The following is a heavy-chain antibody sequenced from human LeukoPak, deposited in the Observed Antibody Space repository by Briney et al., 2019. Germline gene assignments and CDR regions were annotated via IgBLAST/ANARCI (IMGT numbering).Heavy chain of an antibody. V-gene: IGHV3-74*01. CDR3: ANRRDYGINS. CDR1: GLAFSSYW. J-gene: IGHJ1*01. Sequence: PGGSLRLSCAASGLAFSSYWMHWVRQAPGKGLVWVSRIKSDGSSTDYADSVKGRFTISRDNAKNTLYLQMNSLRAEDTAVYYCANRRDYGINSWGQGTLVTVSS. D-gene: IGHD4-17*01. CDR2: IKSDGSST.